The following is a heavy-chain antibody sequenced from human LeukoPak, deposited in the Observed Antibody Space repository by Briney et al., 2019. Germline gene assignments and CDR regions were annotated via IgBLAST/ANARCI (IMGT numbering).Heavy chain of an antibody. CDR1: GGSISSRNW. CDR3: ARSQFYGSGSYQGRWFDP. J-gene: IGHJ5*02. D-gene: IGHD3-10*01. CDR2: IYHSGST. V-gene: IGHV4-4*02. Sequence: SETLSLTCAVSGGSISSRNWWSWVRQPPGQGLGGIGEIYHSGSTNYNPSLKTRVTISVDKSKNQFSLKLSSVTAADTAVYYCARSQFYGSGSYQGRWFDPWGQGTLVTVSS.